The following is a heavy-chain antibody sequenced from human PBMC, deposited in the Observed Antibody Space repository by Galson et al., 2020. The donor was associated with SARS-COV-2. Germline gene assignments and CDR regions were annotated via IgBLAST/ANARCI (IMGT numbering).Heavy chain of an antibody. CDR3: ATSIIVAGTLDY. CDR2: IWSDGNNK. J-gene: IGHJ4*02. D-gene: IGHD5-12*01. Sequence: GESLKISCAASGFTFSTYAMHWVRQAPGKGLEWVAVIWSDGNNKYYPDSVKGRFTISRDNSKNTVNLQMNSLRAEDTAVYYCATSIIVAGTLDYWGQGTLVSVSS. V-gene: IGHV3-33*01. CDR1: GFTFSTYA.